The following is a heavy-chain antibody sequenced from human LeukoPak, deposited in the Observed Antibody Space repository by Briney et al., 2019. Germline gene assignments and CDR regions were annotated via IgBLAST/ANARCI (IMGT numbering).Heavy chain of an antibody. V-gene: IGHV3-48*01. D-gene: IGHD6-19*01. J-gene: IGHJ4*02. CDR3: ARDCEEWLVRTHYFDY. CDR2: ISSGSTTI. CDR1: GFSFSRYS. Sequence: GGSLRLSCAASGFSFSRYSMNWVRQAPGKGPEWLSYISSGSTTIDYADSVKGRFTISRDNAKNSVYLQMNSLRAEDTAVYYCARDCEEWLVRTHYFDYWGQGSLVTVSS.